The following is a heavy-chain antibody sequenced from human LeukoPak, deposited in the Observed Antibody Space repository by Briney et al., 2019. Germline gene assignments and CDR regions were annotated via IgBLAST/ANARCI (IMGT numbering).Heavy chain of an antibody. V-gene: IGHV4-4*02. CDR2: VYHNGRT. CDR3: ARDRPYYYGSGSPKYYYGMDV. J-gene: IGHJ6*04. D-gene: IGHD3-10*01. CDR1: GFTFSSYSM. Sequence: GSLRLSCAASGFTFSSYSMNWVRQSPGKGLECIGEVYHNGRTNYNPSLKSRVTMSVDKSKNQFSLKLSSVTAADTAVHYCARDRPYYYGSGSPKYYYGMDVWGKGTTVTVSS.